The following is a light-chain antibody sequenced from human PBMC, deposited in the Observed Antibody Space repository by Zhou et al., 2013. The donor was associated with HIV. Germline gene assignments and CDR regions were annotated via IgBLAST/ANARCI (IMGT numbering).Light chain of an antibody. CDR3: QQYNRWPPLT. Sequence: EIVMTQSPATLSVSPGERATLSCRASQSVSSNLAWYQQKPGQAPRLLIYDASTRATGVPVRFSGSGSGTEFTLTITSLQSEDVAVYYCQQYNRWPPLTFGGGPRWRSN. CDR2: DAS. V-gene: IGKV3-15*01. CDR1: QSVSSN. J-gene: IGKJ4*01.